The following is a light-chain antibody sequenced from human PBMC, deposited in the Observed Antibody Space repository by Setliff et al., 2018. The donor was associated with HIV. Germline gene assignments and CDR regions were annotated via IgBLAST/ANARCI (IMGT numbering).Light chain of an antibody. CDR2: STN. Sequence: TVVTQEPSFSVSPGGTVTHTCGLRSGSVSTGHFPSWYQQTPGQTPRMLIYSTNTRSSGVPDRFSGSILGNRAALTITGAQADDECDYYCVLYMGNGVSVFGGGTKVTVL. CDR3: VLYMGNGVSV. J-gene: IGLJ3*02. V-gene: IGLV8-61*01. CDR1: SGSVSTGHF.